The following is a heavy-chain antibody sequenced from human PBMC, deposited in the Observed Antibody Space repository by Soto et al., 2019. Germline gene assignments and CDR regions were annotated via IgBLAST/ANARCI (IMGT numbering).Heavy chain of an antibody. D-gene: IGHD2-2*01. CDR2: ISYDGHNE. J-gene: IGHJ4*02. CDR1: GFSFSNYD. Sequence: QVQLVESGGGVVQPGRSLRLSCTASGFSFSNYDMHWVRQAPGKGLEWVAVISYDGHNEYYADSVKGRFTISRDNSKNTLYVQMSSLRSEDTAVYYCAKGRTRRSEGLPDNSDYWGQGTLVTVSS. V-gene: IGHV3-30*18. CDR3: AKGRTRRSEGLPDNSDY.